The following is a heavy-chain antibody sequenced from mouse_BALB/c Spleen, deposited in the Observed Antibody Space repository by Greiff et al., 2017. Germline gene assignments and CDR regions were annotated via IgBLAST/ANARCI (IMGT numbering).Heavy chain of an antibody. Sequence: QVQLQQSGPELVKPGASVKISCKASGYAFSSSWMNWVKQRPGQGLEWIGRIYPGDGDTNYNGKFKGKATLTADKSSSTAYMQLSSLTSVDSAVYFCARSSSSGYYFDYWGQGTTLTVSS. V-gene: IGHV1-82*01. CDR3: ARSSSSGYYFDY. CDR1: GYAFSSSW. J-gene: IGHJ2*01. CDR2: IYPGDGDT. D-gene: IGHD3-1*01.